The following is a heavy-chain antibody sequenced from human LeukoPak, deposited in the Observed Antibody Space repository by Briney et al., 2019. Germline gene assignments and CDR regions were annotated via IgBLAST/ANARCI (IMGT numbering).Heavy chain of an antibody. CDR1: GASINNSNW. D-gene: IGHD3-22*01. CDR3: ARDQRYYDSSGYPEDGFDV. J-gene: IGHJ3*01. V-gene: IGHV4-4*02. CDR2: IYHSGST. Sequence: PSGTLSLTCAVSGASINNSNWWTWVRQSPGKGLEWIGEIYHSGSTNYNPSLKSRVTISVDKSKNQFSLNVTSVTAADTAMYYCARDQRYYDSSGYPEDGFDVWGQGTMVTVSS.